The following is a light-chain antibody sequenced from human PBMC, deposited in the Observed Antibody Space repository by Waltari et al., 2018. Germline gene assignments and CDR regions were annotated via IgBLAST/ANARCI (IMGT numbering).Light chain of an antibody. Sequence: DIVMTQTPLSLPVTPGEPASISCRSSQSLLHSNGNTYLYWYLQKSGQPPRLLIYRISHRFSGVPDRFSGSGSGTDFTLKISRVEAEDVGVYYCMQTLQTPFTFGPGTKLDIK. CDR3: MQTLQTPFT. CDR1: QSLLHSNGNTY. CDR2: RIS. J-gene: IGKJ3*01. V-gene: IGKV2D-29*01.